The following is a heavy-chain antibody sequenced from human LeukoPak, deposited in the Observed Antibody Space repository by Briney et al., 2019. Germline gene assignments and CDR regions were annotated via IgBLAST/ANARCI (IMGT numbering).Heavy chain of an antibody. CDR3: ARLKGLAPSRAGTAYLGIHLDY. D-gene: IGHD6-13*01. J-gene: IGHJ4*02. CDR1: GYGFTSYW. Sequence: GESLRISCKGAGYGFTSYWISWVRQVPGKDLEWMGRIDPMDSYTKYSPSFQGHVTISADKSISAAYLQWSSLQASDTAMYYCARLKGLAPSRAGTAYLGIHLDYRGQGTLVTVSS. V-gene: IGHV5-10-1*01. CDR2: IDPMDSYT.